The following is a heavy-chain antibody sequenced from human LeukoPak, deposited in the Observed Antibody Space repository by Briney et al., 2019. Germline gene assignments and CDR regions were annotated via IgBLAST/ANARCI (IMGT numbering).Heavy chain of an antibody. CDR3: AKDAPDSYGYYYYYYMDV. Sequence: GGSLRLSCAASGFTFSSYGMHWVRQAPGKGLEWVAFIRYDGSNKYYADSVKGRFTISSDNSKNTLYLQMNSLRAEDTAVYYCAKDAPDSYGYYYYYYMDVWGKGTTVTVSS. CDR2: IRYDGSNK. D-gene: IGHD5-18*01. CDR1: GFTFSSYG. J-gene: IGHJ6*03. V-gene: IGHV3-30*02.